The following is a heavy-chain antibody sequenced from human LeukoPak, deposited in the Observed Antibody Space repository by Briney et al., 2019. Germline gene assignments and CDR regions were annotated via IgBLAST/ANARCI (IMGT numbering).Heavy chain of an antibody. V-gene: IGHV3-23*01. Sequence: QPGGSLRLSCAASGFTFITYAKSWVRQTPGKGLEWVAAISGDNPGTYHANSVKGRFTISRDNSKNTLHLQMSGLRAEDTARYYCAKAPVGHCSGAFCYHFDSWGQGTLVTVSS. D-gene: IGHD2-15*01. CDR3: AKAPVGHCSGAFCYHFDS. J-gene: IGHJ4*02. CDR1: GFTFITYA. CDR2: ISGDNPGT.